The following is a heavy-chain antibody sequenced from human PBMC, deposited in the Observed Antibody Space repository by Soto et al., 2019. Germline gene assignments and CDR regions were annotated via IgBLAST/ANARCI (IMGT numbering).Heavy chain of an antibody. CDR3: ARDDCSGASCYFFNN. V-gene: IGHV3-33*01. J-gene: IGHJ4*02. CDR2: IWYDGSNK. Sequence: QVQLVESGGGVVQPGRSLRLSCAASGFTFSSYGMHWVRQAPGKGLEWVAIIWYDGSNKYYPDSVKGRFTICRDNSKNMLYLQMNSLRAEDTAVYYCARDDCSGASCYFFNNWGQGTLVTVSS. D-gene: IGHD2-15*01. CDR1: GFTFSSYG.